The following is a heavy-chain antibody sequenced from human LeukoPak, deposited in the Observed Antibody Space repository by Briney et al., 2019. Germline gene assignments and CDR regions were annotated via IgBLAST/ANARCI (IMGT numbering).Heavy chain of an antibody. J-gene: IGHJ6*02. D-gene: IGHD5-12*01. CDR3: ASSEATTTPPPYGMDV. CDR1: GGSFSGYS. Sequence: SETLSLTCAVSGGSFSGYSWSWIRQPPGKGLEWIGEISHSGSTNYNPSLKSRVTISIDMSKNQFSLKLNSVTAADTAVYYCASSEATTTPPPYGMDVWGQGTTVTVSS. V-gene: IGHV4-34*09. CDR2: ISHSGST.